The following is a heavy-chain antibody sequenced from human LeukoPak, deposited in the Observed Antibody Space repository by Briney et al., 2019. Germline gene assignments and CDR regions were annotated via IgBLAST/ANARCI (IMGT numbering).Heavy chain of an antibody. CDR3: TRERSGSGSYHLDY. V-gene: IGHV3-20*04. CDR1: GFTFDDYG. J-gene: IGHJ4*02. Sequence: RPGGSLRLSCAASGFTFDDYGMSWVRQAPGKGLEWVSGINWNGGSTGYADSVKGRFTISRDNAKNSLCLQMNSLRAEDTALYYCTRERSGSGSYHLDYWGQGTLVTVSS. CDR2: INWNGGST. D-gene: IGHD1-26*01.